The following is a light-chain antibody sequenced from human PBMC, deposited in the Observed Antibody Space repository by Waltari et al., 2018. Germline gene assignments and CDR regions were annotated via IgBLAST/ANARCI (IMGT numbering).Light chain of an antibody. CDR1: SSDVGTYNY. CDR2: EVS. CDR3: SLYISSSTYWV. J-gene: IGLJ3*02. V-gene: IGLV2-14*01. Sequence: QSALTQPASVSGSPGQSITISCTGTSSDVGTYNYVSWYQQHPDKAPKLMIYEVSYRPSEVSSRFSGSKSGNTASLTISGLQAEDEADYYCSLYISSSTYWVFGGGTKLTVL.